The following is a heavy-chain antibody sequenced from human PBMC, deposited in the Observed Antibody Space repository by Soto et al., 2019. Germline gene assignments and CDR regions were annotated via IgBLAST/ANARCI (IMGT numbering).Heavy chain of an antibody. Sequence: QVQLVQSGAEVKKPGASVKVSCKASGYTFTGYYMHWVRQAPGQGLEWMGWINPNSGGTNYAQKFQGWVTMTRDTSISTAYMELSRLRSDDTAVYYCAREGRASLGGYYYGMDVWGQGTTVTVSS. V-gene: IGHV1-2*04. CDR1: GYTFTGYY. CDR3: AREGRASLGGYYYGMDV. D-gene: IGHD3-16*01. CDR2: INPNSGGT. J-gene: IGHJ6*02.